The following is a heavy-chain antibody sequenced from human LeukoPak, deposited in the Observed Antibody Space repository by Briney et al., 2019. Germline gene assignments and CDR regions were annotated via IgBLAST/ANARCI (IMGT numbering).Heavy chain of an antibody. D-gene: IGHD4-11*01. J-gene: IGHJ4*02. Sequence: GGSLRLSCAASGFTFSSYSMNWVRQAPGKGLDWVSSISSSSSSIYYADSVKGRFTISRDNAKNSLSLQMNSLRAEDTAVYYSARGPYTDYWGQGTLVTVSS. V-gene: IGHV3-21*01. CDR1: GFTFSSYS. CDR2: ISSSSSSI. CDR3: ARGPYTDY.